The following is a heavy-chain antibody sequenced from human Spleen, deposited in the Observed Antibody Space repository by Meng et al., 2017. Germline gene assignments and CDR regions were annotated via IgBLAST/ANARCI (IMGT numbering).Heavy chain of an antibody. CDR3: XXSSGWVKTGFDP. D-gene: IGHD6-19*01. CDR1: GDAISIGNYY. V-gene: IGHV4-30-4*01. J-gene: IGHJ5*02. CDR2: IYYSGST. Sequence: VQLQXXGPGLVKPSQTLSLTCTVPGDAISIGNYYWSWTRQPPGKGLGCIGYIYYSGSTYYIPSLKXXVTVXXXTSRNXFSLWXTXXTAAXXXVYXXXXSSGWVKTGFDPWGQGTLVTVSS.